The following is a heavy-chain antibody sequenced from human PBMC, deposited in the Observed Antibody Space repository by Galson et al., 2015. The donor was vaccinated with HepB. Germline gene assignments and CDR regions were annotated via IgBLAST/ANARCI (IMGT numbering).Heavy chain of an antibody. D-gene: IGHD4-23*01. CDR1: GFTFSSYS. J-gene: IGHJ4*02. Sequence: SLRLSCAASGFTFSSYSMNWVRQAPGKGLEWVSSISSSSSYIYYADSVKGRFTISRDNAKNSLYLQMNSLRAEDTAVYYCAREGDYGGDFDYWGQGTLVTVSS. CDR3: AREGDYGGDFDY. CDR2: ISSSSSYI. V-gene: IGHV3-21*01.